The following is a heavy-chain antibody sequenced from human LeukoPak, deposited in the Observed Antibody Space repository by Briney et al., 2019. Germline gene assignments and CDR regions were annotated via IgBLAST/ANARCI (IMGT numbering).Heavy chain of an antibody. CDR1: GYTFTSYD. CDR2: MNPNSGNT. Sequence: ASVKVSCKASGYTFTSYDINWVRQAPGQGLEWMGWMNPNSGNTGYAQKFQGRVTMTRNTSISTAYMELSSLRSEDTAVYYCARVLEVVTAIYVDYWGQGTLVTVSS. D-gene: IGHD2-21*02. CDR3: ARVLEVVTAIYVDY. J-gene: IGHJ4*02. V-gene: IGHV1-8*01.